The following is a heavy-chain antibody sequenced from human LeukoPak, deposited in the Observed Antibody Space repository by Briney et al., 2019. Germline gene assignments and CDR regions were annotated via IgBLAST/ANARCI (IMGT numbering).Heavy chain of an antibody. CDR3: ARDYDILTGYHRSGPFDI. D-gene: IGHD3-9*01. J-gene: IGHJ3*02. V-gene: IGHV1-18*01. CDR2: ISAYNGNT. CDR1: GYTFTSYG. Sequence: ASVKVSCKASGYTFTSYGISWVRQAPGQGLEWMGWISAYNGNTNYAQKLQGRVTMTTDTSTTTAYMELRSLRSDDTALYYCARDYDILTGYHRSGPFDIWGQGALVTVSS.